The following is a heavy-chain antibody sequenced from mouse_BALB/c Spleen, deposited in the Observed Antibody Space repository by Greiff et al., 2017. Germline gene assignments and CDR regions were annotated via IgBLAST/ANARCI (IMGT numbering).Heavy chain of an antibody. Sequence: VQLKESGTVLARPGASVKMSCKASGYTFTSYWMHWVKQRPGQGLEWIGAIYPGNSDTSYNQKFKGKAKLTAVTSTSTAYMELSSLTNEDSAVYYCTREGFSTMITTGYFDYWGQGTTRTVSS. J-gene: IGHJ2*01. CDR2: IYPGNSDT. CDR1: GYTFTSYW. V-gene: IGHV1-5*01. CDR3: TREGFSTMITTGYFDY. D-gene: IGHD2-4*01.